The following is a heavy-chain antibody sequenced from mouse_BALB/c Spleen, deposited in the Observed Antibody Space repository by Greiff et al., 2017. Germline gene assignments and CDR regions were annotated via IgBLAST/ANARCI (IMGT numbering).Heavy chain of an antibody. D-gene: IGHD1-1*01. J-gene: IGHJ1*01. V-gene: IGHV1-69*02. Sequence: VQLQQPGAELVRPGASVKLSCKASGYTFTSYWINWVKQRPGQGLEWIGNIYPSDSYTNYNQKFKDKATLTVDKSSSTAYMQLSSPTSEDSAVYYCTRGDGPLVWGAGTTVTVSS. CDR3: TRGDGPLV. CDR2: IYPSDSYT. CDR1: GYTFTSYW.